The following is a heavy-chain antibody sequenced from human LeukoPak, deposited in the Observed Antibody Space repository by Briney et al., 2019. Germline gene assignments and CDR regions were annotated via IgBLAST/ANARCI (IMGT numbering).Heavy chain of an antibody. CDR3: ARNFVGTSTSDFDS. V-gene: IGHV3-74*01. CDR1: GFTFSSYW. J-gene: IGHJ4*02. Sequence: GGSLRLSCAASGFTFSSYWMHWVRQVPGKGLVWVSRIRKDGTITNYEDSVKGRFTIFRDNARNTLYLQMHSLRAEDTAIYYCARNFVGTSTSDFDSWGQGTQVTVSS. CDR2: IRKDGTIT. D-gene: IGHD1-26*01.